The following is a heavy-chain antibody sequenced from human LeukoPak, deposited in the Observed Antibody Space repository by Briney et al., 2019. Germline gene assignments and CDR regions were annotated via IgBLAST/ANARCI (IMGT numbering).Heavy chain of an antibody. Sequence: GGSLRLSCEASGFTFSSCSMNWVRQAPGKGLEWVSYISYSSATIHYADSVKGRFTISRDNAKNSLFLQMNSLRAEDTALYYCARDTHYYGSGSPAFGIWGQGTMVTVSS. J-gene: IGHJ3*02. CDR1: GFTFSSCS. V-gene: IGHV3-48*01. CDR3: ARDTHYYGSGSPAFGI. CDR2: ISYSSATI. D-gene: IGHD3-10*01.